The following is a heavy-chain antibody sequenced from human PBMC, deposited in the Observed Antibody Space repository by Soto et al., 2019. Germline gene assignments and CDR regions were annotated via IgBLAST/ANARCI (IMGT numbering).Heavy chain of an antibody. D-gene: IGHD6-19*01. CDR2: ISGSGGST. CDR1: GFTFSSYA. Sequence: GGSLRLSCAASGFTFSSYAMSWVRQAPGKGLEWVSAISGSGGSTYYADSVKGRFTISRDNSKNTLYLQMNSLRAEDTAVYYCAKDVGWVAGYYYYGMDVWGQGTTVTVSS. J-gene: IGHJ6*02. V-gene: IGHV3-23*01. CDR3: AKDVGWVAGYYYYGMDV.